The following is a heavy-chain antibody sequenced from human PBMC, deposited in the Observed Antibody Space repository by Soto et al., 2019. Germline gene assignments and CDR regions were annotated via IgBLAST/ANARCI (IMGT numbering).Heavy chain of an antibody. J-gene: IGHJ6*02. CDR3: ARSLSVRGNYYYGMDV. CDR1: GFTFSSYA. D-gene: IGHD6-6*01. Sequence: SGGSLRLSCAASGFTFSSYAIHWVRQAPGKGLEWVAVISYDGSNKYYADSVRGRFTISRDNSKNTLYLQMNSLRAEDTAVYYCARSLSVRGNYYYGMDVWGQGTTVTVSS. V-gene: IGHV3-30-3*01. CDR2: ISYDGSNK.